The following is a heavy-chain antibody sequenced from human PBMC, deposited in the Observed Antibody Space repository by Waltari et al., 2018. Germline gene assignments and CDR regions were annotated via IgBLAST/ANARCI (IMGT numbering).Heavy chain of an antibody. CDR1: GFPFDDYA. Sequence: EVQLVESGGGLVQPGRSLRLSCAASGFPFDDYAMHWVRHAPGKGLEWVSGISWNSGSIGYADSVKGRFTISRDNAKNSLYLQMNSLRAEDTALYYCAKDMDPSVGAAGDYWGQGTLVTVSS. CDR2: ISWNSGSI. D-gene: IGHD6-13*01. J-gene: IGHJ4*02. V-gene: IGHV3-9*01. CDR3: AKDMDPSVGAAGDY.